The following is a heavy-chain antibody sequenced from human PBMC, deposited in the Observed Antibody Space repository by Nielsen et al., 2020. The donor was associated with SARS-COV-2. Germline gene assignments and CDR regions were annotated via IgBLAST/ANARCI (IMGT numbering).Heavy chain of an antibody. J-gene: IGHJ4*02. CDR3: ARDMGWLAAGTGEVDY. V-gene: IGHV3-21*01. CDR2: ISSSSSYI. D-gene: IGHD6-13*01. CDR1: GFTFSSYS. Sequence: GESLKISCAASGFTFSSYSMNWVRQAPGKGLEWVSSISSSSSYIYYADSVKGRFTISRDNAKNSLYLQMNSLRAEDTAVYYCARDMGWLAAGTGEVDYWGQGTLVTVSS.